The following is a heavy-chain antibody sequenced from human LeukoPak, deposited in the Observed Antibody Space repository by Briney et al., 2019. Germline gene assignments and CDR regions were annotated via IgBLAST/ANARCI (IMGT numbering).Heavy chain of an antibody. D-gene: IGHD6-6*01. CDR2: ISSSSSTI. V-gene: IGHV3-48*01. CDR1: GFTFSSYS. Sequence: GGSLRLSCAASGFTFSSYSVNWVRQAPGKGLEWVSYISSSSSTIYYADSVKGRFTISRDNAKNSLYLQMNSLRAEDTAVYYCARGLGKGSSDYWGQGTLVTVSS. J-gene: IGHJ4*02. CDR3: ARGLGKGSSDY.